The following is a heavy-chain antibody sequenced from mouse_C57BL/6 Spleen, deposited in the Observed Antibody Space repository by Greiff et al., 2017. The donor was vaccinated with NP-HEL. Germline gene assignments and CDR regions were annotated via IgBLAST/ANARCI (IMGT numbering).Heavy chain of an antibody. V-gene: IGHV1-64*01. CDR1: GYTFTSYW. D-gene: IGHD1-1*01. CDR2: IHPNSGST. CDR3: AREGLTTVVEDY. Sequence: QVQLQQPGAELVKPGASVKLSCKASGYTFTSYWMHWVKQRPGQGLEWIGMIHPNSGSTNYNEKFKSKATLTVDKSSSKAYMQLSSLTSEDSAVYYCAREGLTTVVEDYWGQGTTLTVSS. J-gene: IGHJ2*01.